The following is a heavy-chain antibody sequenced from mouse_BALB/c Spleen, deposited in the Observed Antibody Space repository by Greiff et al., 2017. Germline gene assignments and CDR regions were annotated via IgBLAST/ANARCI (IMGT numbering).Heavy chain of an antibody. Sequence: EVQLQESGPGLVKPSQSLSLTCTVTGYSITSDYAWNWIRQFPGNKLEWMGYISYSGSTSYNPSLKSRISITRDTSKNQFFLQLNSVTTEDTATYYCAIYRYDEAMDYWGQGTSVTVSS. CDR2: ISYSGST. CDR1: GYSITSDYA. CDR3: AIYRYDEAMDY. J-gene: IGHJ4*01. V-gene: IGHV3-2*02. D-gene: IGHD2-14*01.